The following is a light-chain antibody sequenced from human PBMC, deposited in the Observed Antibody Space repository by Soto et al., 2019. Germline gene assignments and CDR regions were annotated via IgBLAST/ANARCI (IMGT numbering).Light chain of an antibody. CDR1: TGTVTSGHY. Sequence: QAVVTQEPSLTVSPGGTVTLTCDSSTGTVTSGHYPYWFQQKPGQAPRTLIYDTSIKHSWTPARFSGSLLGGKAALTLSGAQPEDEAEYHCLLFYGGVRVFGGGTKVTVL. J-gene: IGLJ3*02. V-gene: IGLV7-46*01. CDR2: DTS. CDR3: LLFYGGVRV.